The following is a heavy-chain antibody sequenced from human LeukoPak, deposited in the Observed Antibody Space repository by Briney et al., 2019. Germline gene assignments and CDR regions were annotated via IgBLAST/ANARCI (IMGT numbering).Heavy chain of an antibody. CDR2: IYYSGST. V-gene: IGHV4-39*07. CDR1: GGSISSSSYY. CDR3: ARDQRDYYYYYMDV. J-gene: IGHJ6*03. Sequence: SETLSLTCTVSGGSISSSSYYWGWIRQPPGKGREWIGSIYYSGSTYYNPSLKSRVTISVDTSKNQFSLKLSSVTAADTAVYYCARDQRDYYYYYMDVWGKGTTVTVSS.